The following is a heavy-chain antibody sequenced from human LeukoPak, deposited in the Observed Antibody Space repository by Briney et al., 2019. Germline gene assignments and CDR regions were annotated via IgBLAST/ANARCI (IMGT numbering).Heavy chain of an antibody. V-gene: IGHV3-23*01. CDR2: IDGSGDKT. Sequence: PGVALRLSCAASGFTFSNFAIRGVRQGPGKGLEWVSAIDGSGDKTHYPHSVGGRFTVSRDNSKNTLYLQMNSLRAEDTATYFCAKVQFNWGPIDYWGQGTPVIVSS. CDR1: GFTFSNFA. D-gene: IGHD7-27*01. J-gene: IGHJ4*02. CDR3: AKVQFNWGPIDY.